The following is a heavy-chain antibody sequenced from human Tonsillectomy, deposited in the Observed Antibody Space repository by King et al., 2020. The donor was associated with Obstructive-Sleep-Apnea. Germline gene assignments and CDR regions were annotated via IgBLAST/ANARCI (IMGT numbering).Heavy chain of an antibody. CDR1: GFSLSNARMG. J-gene: IGHJ4*02. D-gene: IGHD6-13*01. CDR3: ARMAYSSSWYTYFDY. V-gene: IGHV2-26*01. CDR2: IFSNDEK. Sequence: TLKESGPVLVKPTETLTLTCTVSGFSLSNARMGVSWIRQPPGKALEWLAHIFSNDEKSYSTYLKSRLTNSKDTSKRPVVLTMTNMDPVDTATYYCARMAYSSSWYTYFDYWGQGTLVTVSS.